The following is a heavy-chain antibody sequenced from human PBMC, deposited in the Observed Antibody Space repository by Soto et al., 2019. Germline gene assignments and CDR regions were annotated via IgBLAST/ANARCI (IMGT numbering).Heavy chain of an antibody. Sequence: QVQVMQSGAEVKKPGDSVKDSCETSGYIFSDYGINSVRQAPGQGLEWMAWLSGYSGNANLAQKFQGRVTMTTDKSTRTAYMEVRRLRSDDTAVYYCAKRTSVTTWGESDYWGHGTLVTVSS. D-gene: IGHD4-17*01. V-gene: IGHV1-18*04. CDR1: GYIFSDYG. CDR2: LSGYSGNA. J-gene: IGHJ4*01. CDR3: AKRTSVTTWGESDY.